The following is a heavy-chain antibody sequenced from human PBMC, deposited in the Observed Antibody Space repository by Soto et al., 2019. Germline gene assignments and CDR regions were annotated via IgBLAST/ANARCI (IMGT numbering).Heavy chain of an antibody. Sequence: GASVKVSCKASGGTFSSYAISWVRQAPGQGLEWMGGIIPIFGTANYAQKFQGRVIITRDTSASTGYMELSSLTSEDTAVYYCARGKGMEENYFYYGLDIWGQGTTVTVSS. J-gene: IGHJ6*02. CDR1: GGTFSSYA. D-gene: IGHD1-1*01. V-gene: IGHV1-69*05. CDR3: ARGKGMEENYFYYGLDI. CDR2: IIPIFGTA.